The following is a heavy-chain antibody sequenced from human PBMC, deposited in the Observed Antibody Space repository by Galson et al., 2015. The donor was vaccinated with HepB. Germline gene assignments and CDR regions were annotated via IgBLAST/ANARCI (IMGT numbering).Heavy chain of an antibody. CDR1: GFTFSSYS. J-gene: IGHJ3*02. Sequence: SLRLSCAASGFTFSSYSMNWVRQAPGKGLEWVSSISSSSSYIYYADSVKGRFTISRDNAKNSLYLQMNSLRAEDTAVYYCARTVLMVYARFDAFDIWGQGTMVTVSS. D-gene: IGHD2-8*01. CDR2: ISSSSSYI. V-gene: IGHV3-21*01. CDR3: ARTVLMVYARFDAFDI.